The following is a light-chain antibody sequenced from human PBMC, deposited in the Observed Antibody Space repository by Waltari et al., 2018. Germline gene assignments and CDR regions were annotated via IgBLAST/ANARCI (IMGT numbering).Light chain of an antibody. Sequence: SYELTQAPSVSVSPGQTASLTCSGDKLGDKYVSWYQQKTCQSPVLVLYDDTKRPSGIPERFSGSNSGDTATLTVSGTQAMDEADYYCQAWDSTAVVFGGGTKLTVL. CDR2: DDT. CDR1: KLGDKY. CDR3: QAWDSTAVV. V-gene: IGLV3-1*01. J-gene: IGLJ3*02.